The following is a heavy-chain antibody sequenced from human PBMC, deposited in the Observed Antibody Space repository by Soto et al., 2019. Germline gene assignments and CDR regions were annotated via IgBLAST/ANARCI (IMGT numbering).Heavy chain of an antibody. CDR2: ISSSGSTI. D-gene: IGHD6-13*01. J-gene: IGHJ4*02. CDR3: ARDHIAAAGRETANFDY. Sequence: GGSLRLSCAASGFTFSDYYMSWIRQAPGKGLEWVSYISSSGSTIYYAVSVKGRLTISRDNAKNSLYLQMNSLRAEDTAVYYCARDHIAAAGRETANFDYWGQGTLVTVSS. V-gene: IGHV3-11*01. CDR1: GFTFSDYY.